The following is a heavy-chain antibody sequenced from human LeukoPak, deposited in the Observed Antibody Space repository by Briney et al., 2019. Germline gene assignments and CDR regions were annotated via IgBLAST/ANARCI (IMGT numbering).Heavy chain of an antibody. D-gene: IGHD5-12*01. CDR3: AGEDISTDPFEF. J-gene: IGHJ4*02. V-gene: IGHV4-39*07. Sequence: SETLSLACSVFGVSTTASNHCWGWFRQTPGKGLEWIGTIYYDGRTDFKASLRSRVSMSLDTSRNQFSLRLTSVTVADTAVYYCAGEDISTDPFEFWGQGALVTVSS. CDR1: GVSTTASNHC. CDR2: IYYDGRT.